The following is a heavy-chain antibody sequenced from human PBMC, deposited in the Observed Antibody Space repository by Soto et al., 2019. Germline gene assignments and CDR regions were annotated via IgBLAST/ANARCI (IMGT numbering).Heavy chain of an antibody. CDR2: INHSGST. Sequence: SETLSLTCAVYGGSFSGYYWSWIRQPPGKGLEWIGGINHSGSTNYNPSLKSRVTISVDTSKNQFSLKLRSVTAADTAVFYCAGLYPYESSGYHLNYWGQGALVTVSS. CDR1: GGSFSGYY. J-gene: IGHJ4*02. CDR3: AGLYPYESSGYHLNY. V-gene: IGHV4-34*01. D-gene: IGHD3-22*01.